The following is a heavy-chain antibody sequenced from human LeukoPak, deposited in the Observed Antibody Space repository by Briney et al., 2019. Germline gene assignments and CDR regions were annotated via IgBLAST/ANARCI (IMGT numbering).Heavy chain of an antibody. CDR3: ARGDDFWSGPDAFDI. V-gene: IGHV3-21*01. J-gene: IGHJ3*02. CDR2: ISSSSYI. CDR1: GFTFSSYA. D-gene: IGHD3-3*01. Sequence: GGSLRLSCAASGFTFSSYAMNWVRQAPGKGLEWVSSISSSSYIYYADSVKGRFTISGDNAKNSLYLQMNSLRAEDTAVYYCARGDDFWSGPDAFDIWGQGTMVTVSS.